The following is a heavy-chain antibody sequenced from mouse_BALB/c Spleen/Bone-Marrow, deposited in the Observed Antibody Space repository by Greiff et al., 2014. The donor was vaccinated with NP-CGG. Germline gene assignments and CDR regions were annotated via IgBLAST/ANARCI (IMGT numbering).Heavy chain of an antibody. V-gene: IGHV1S81*02. CDR1: GYTLTSYY. CDR2: INPSNGGT. D-gene: IGHD2-14*01. CDR3: TRREYYRYDRAMDY. Sequence: QVQLQQPGAELVKPGASVKLSCKASGYTLTSYYLYWGKQRPGQGLEGIGEINPSNGGTNFNEKFKSKATLTVDKSSSTAYMQLSSLTSEDSAVYYCTRREYYRYDRAMDYWGQGTSVTVSS. J-gene: IGHJ4*01.